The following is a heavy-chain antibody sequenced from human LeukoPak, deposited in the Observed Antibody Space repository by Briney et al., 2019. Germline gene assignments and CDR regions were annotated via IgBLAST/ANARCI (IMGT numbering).Heavy chain of an antibody. D-gene: IGHD3-22*01. CDR1: GYTFTSCY. CDR2: INPSGGST. J-gene: IGHJ4*02. Sequence: ASVKVSCKASGYTFTSCYMHWVRQAPGQGLEWMGIINPSGGSTSYAQKFQGGVTMTRDTSTSTVYMELSSLRSEDTAVYYCARGAGHYDSSGYYYYWGQGTLVTVSS. CDR3: ARGAGHYDSSGYYYY. V-gene: IGHV1-46*01.